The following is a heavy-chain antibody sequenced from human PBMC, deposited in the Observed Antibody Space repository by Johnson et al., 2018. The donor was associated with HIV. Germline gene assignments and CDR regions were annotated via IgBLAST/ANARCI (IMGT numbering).Heavy chain of an antibody. CDR3: ATDNQDITIFGVPKRGHDTFNL. CDR1: GFTFNNAW. CDR2: INSKCDGGTT. D-gene: IGHD3-3*01. J-gene: IGHJ3*01. Sequence: EMQLVESGGGLVQPGGSLRLSCAASGFTFNNAWMTWVRQAPGKGLESVGRINSKCDGGTTDYSVPVKGRFTISRDDSKNTLYLQMNALKTEDTGVYYCATDNQDITIFGVPKRGHDTFNLWGQGTKVTVSS. V-gene: IGHV3-15*05.